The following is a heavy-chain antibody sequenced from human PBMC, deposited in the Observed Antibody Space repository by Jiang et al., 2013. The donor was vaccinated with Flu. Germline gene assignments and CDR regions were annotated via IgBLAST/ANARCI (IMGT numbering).Heavy chain of an antibody. Sequence: SCKASGYTFTGYYMHWVRQAPGQGLEWMGWINPNSGGTNYAQKFQGRVTMTRDTSISTAYMELSRLRSDDTAVYYCARDREIAAAGLDAFDIWGQGTMVTVSS. CDR3: ARDREIAAAGLDAFDI. CDR2: INPNSGGT. V-gene: IGHV1-2*02. D-gene: IGHD6-13*01. J-gene: IGHJ3*02. CDR1: GYTFTGYY.